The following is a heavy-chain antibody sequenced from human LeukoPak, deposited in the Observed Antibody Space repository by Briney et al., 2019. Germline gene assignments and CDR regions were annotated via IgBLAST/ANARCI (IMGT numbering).Heavy chain of an antibody. Sequence: GASVKVSCTASGYTFTNYAIHWVRQAPGQRLEWMGWISAYNGNTNYAQKLQGRVTMTTDTSTSTAYMELRSLRSDDTAVYYCARGYRSLRFLEWSDHPTSFYFDYWGQGTLVTVSS. V-gene: IGHV1-18*01. CDR2: ISAYNGNT. J-gene: IGHJ4*02. D-gene: IGHD3-3*01. CDR3: ARGYRSLRFLEWSDHPTSFYFDY. CDR1: GYTFTNYA.